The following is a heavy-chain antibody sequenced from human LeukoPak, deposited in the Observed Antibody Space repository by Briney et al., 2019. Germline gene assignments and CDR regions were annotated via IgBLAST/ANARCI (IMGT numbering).Heavy chain of an antibody. J-gene: IGHJ4*02. CDR1: GFTFSSYA. Sequence: PGGSLRLSCAASGFTFSSYAMHWVRQAPGKGLEWVAVISYDGSNKYYADSVKGRFTISRDNSKNTLYLQMNSLRAEDTAVYYCARVDVPEDFHLNYWGQGTLVTVSS. CDR3: ARVDVPEDFHLNY. D-gene: IGHD1-14*01. CDR2: ISYDGSNK. V-gene: IGHV3-30*04.